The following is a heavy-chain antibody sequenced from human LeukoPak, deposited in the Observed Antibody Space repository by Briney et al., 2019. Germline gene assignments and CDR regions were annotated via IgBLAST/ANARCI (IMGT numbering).Heavy chain of an antibody. D-gene: IGHD5-12*01. Sequence: PGGSLRLSCAASGFNFIDYSMSWVRQAPGKGQEWISYIGISSGNTKYADSVKGRFTISRDKARNSLYLQMNSLRVEDTAMYYCARDHRYAFDNWGHGTLVTVSS. CDR3: ARDHRYAFDN. CDR2: IGISSGNT. J-gene: IGHJ4*01. CDR1: GFNFIDYS. V-gene: IGHV3-11*06.